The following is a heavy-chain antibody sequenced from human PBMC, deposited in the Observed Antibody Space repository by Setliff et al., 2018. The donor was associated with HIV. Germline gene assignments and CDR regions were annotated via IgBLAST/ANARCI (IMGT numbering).Heavy chain of an antibody. D-gene: IGHD1-26*01. CDR3: AIKVYSETYGPTYGPGPYFDF. V-gene: IGHV4-30-2*02. J-gene: IGHJ4*02. CDR2: IYPNGNT. Sequence: SETLSLTCTVSGGSISCASYSWSWIRQPPGKGLEWIGYIYPNGNTYYSPSLKSRVTISADKSKNQFSLKLSSVTAADTAVYYCAIKVYSETYGPTYGPGPYFDFWGQGTQVTVSS. CDR1: GGSISCASYS.